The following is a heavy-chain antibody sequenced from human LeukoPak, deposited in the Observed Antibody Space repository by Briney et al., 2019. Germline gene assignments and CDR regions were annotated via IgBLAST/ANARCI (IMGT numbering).Heavy chain of an antibody. CDR1: GGASISSNSNS. Sequence: SETLSLTGTVFGGASISSNSNSWGGTRQPQGKGRGGIGSISYSGSTYYNSSLKSRVTISVDTSKNQFSLKLTSVTAADTAVYYCARDQQYHRPAGWFDPWGQGTLVTVSS. D-gene: IGHD1-14*01. CDR2: ISYSGST. V-gene: IGHV4-39*01. J-gene: IGHJ5*02. CDR3: ARDQQYHRPAGWFDP.